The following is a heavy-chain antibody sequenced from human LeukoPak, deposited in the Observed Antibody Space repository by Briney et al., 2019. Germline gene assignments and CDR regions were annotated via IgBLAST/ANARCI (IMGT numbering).Heavy chain of an antibody. D-gene: IGHD3-16*01. CDR3: ASRGRWGYY. CDR2: FYYTGST. CDR1: CGSLSSGTFY. V-gene: IGHV4-61*01. Sequence: KPSETLTLTCTVSCGSLSSGTFYWSRIRQPPGKGLEWIGYFYYTGSTHYNPSLKSRVTISADTSRNQFSLKLSSVTAADTAAYYCASRGRWGYYWGQGTLVTVSS. J-gene: IGHJ4*02.